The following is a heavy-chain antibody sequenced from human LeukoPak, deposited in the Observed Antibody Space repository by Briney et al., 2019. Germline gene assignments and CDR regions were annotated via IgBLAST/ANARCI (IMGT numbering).Heavy chain of an antibody. V-gene: IGHV1-18*01. J-gene: IGHJ6*01. D-gene: IGHD2-2*01. CDR2: ISAYNGKT. CDR3: ARQVDVGYYGMDV. CDR1: PYTFSTSG. Sequence: GASVKVSCKASPYTFSTSGMSWVRQAPGQGLEWMGWISAYNGKTNYAQKLQGRVTMTTDTSTTTAYMELRSLRTDDTAVYYCARQVDVGYYGMDVWGQGTTVIVSS.